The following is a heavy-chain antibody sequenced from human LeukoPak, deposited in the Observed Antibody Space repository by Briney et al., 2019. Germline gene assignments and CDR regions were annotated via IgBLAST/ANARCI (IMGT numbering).Heavy chain of an antibody. CDR3: VRDLGY. CDR2: INIDGST. V-gene: IGHV3-66*01. CDR1: GFSVSSNF. J-gene: IGHJ4*02. Sequence: GGSLRLSCAASGFSVSSNFMSWVRQAPGKGLEWVSIINIDGSTFYAASVKDRLTISRDNSTNALYLQMNCLRADDTAVYYCVRDLGYWGQGTLVTVSS.